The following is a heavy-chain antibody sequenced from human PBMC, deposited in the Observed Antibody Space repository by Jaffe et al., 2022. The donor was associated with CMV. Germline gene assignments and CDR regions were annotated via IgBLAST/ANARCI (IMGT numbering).Heavy chain of an antibody. Sequence: QVQLQESGPGLVKPSETLSLTCTVSGGSISSYYWSWIRQPPGKGLEWIGYIYYSGSTNYNPSLKSRVTISVDTSKNQFSLKLSSVTAADTAVYYCARGLLMAVAYCGGDCSPGAFDIWGQGTMVTVSS. CDR2: IYYSGST. V-gene: IGHV4-59*08. CDR1: GGSISSYY. J-gene: IGHJ3*02. CDR3: ARGLLMAVAYCGGDCSPGAFDI. D-gene: IGHD2-21*02.